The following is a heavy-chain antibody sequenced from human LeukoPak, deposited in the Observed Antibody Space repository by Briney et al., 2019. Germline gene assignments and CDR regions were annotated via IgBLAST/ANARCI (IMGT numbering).Heavy chain of an antibody. CDR2: MYHSGST. CDR1: GGSISSGGYS. D-gene: IGHD2/OR15-2a*01. V-gene: IGHV4-30-2*01. J-gene: IGHJ4*02. CDR3: AREGTIINYYFDY. Sequence: SETLSLTCAVSGGSISSGGYSWGWIRQPGGRGLEWIGYMYHSGSTYYNPSLKSRVTISVDRSKHQFSLKLSSVTAADTAVYYCAREGTIINYYFDYWGQGTLVTVSS.